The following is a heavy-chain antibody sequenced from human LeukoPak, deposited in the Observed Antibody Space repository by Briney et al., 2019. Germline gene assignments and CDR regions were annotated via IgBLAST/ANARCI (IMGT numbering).Heavy chain of an antibody. CDR3: AKDVYYYDSSGYYYWFDP. D-gene: IGHD3-22*01. V-gene: IGHV3-23*01. CDR1: GFTFSSYA. J-gene: IGHJ5*02. CDR2: ISGSGGST. Sequence: GGSLRLSCAASGFTFSSYAMSWVRQAPGKGLEWVSAISGSGGSTYYADSVKGRFTISRDNSKNTLYLQMNSLRAGDTAVYYCAKDVYYYDSSGYYYWFDPWGQGTLVTVSS.